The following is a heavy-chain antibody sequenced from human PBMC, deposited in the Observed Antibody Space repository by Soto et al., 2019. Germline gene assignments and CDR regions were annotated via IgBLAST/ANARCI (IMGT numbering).Heavy chain of an antibody. CDR3: AKARYLDHDSRGYLFDN. CDR1: GFTFNIYA. Sequence: EVQLLESGGDLIQPGGSLRLSCAASGFTFNIYAMTWVRQAPGKGLEWVSAISRYGDFTYYADSVEGRFTISRDNSKNTLYLQMNSLRAEDTAVHYCAKARYLDHDSRGYLFDNWGQGTLVTVSS. CDR2: ISRYGDFT. J-gene: IGHJ4*02. V-gene: IGHV3-23*01. D-gene: IGHD3-22*01.